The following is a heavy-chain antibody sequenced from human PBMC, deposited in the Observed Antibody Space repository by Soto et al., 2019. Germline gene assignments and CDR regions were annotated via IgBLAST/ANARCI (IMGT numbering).Heavy chain of an antibody. CDR2: ISSSSSYI. V-gene: IGHV3-21*01. Sequence: EGSLRLSCAASGFTFSSYSMNWVRQAPGKGLEWVSSISSSSSYIYYADSVKGRFTISRDNAKNSLYLQMNSLRAEDTAVYYCARTNTVTHTGMDVWGQGTTVTVSS. CDR3: ARTNTVTHTGMDV. J-gene: IGHJ6*02. D-gene: IGHD4-17*01. CDR1: GFTFSSYS.